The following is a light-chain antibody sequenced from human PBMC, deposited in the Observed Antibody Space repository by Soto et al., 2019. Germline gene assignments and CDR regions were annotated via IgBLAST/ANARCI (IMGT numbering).Light chain of an antibody. CDR1: QTVRNNY. CDR3: QQYGSSLWT. J-gene: IGKJ1*01. CDR2: DAS. Sequence: FVLTHSPGTLSFSPGEIATLSFRASQTVRNNYLAWYQQKPGQAPRLLIYDASSRATGIPDRFSGGGSGTDFTLTISRLEPEDFAVYYCQQYGSSLWTFGQGTKVDIK. V-gene: IGKV3-20*01.